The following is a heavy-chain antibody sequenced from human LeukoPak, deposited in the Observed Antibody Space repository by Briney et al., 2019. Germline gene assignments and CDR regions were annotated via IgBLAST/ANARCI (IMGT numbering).Heavy chain of an antibody. V-gene: IGHV4-4*02. CDR1: VGSISNTNW. J-gene: IGHJ4*02. CDR2: VNLQGST. Sequence: PSETLSLTCGVSVGSISNTNWWTWVRQRPGKGLEWIGEVNLQGSTNYTPSLKRRVAISVDKSENHISLKLTSVTAADTAVYYCAREGGPYRPLDYSGQGTLVTV. CDR3: AREGGPYRPLDY.